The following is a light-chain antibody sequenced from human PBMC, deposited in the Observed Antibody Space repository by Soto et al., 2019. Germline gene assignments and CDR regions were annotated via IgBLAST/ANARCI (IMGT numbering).Light chain of an antibody. CDR2: AIS. CDR1: QTISRY. CDR3: QQSYSTLYT. V-gene: IGKV1-39*01. J-gene: IGKJ2*01. Sequence: DIQMTQSPSSLSASVGDRVTITCRASQTISRYLHWYQQRPGTAPKLLIYAISNLQSGVPSRFSGSGSGTDFTLTITSLQPEDFATYYCQQSYSTLYTVGQGTTLEIK.